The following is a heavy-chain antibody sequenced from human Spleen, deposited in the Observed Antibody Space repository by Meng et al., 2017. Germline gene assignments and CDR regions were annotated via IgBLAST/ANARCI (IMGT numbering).Heavy chain of an antibody. D-gene: IGHD4-11*01. J-gene: IGHJ4*02. CDR2: INHSGST. V-gene: IGHV4-34*01. CDR1: GGSFSDYY. Sequence: HVQVQQGGAGLLKPSETLSLTCFVSGGSFSDYYWSWIRQPPGKGLEWIGDINHSGSTNYNPSLESRATISVDTSQNNLSLKLSSVTAADSAVYYCARGPTTMAHDFDYWGQGTLVTVSS. CDR3: ARGPTTMAHDFDY.